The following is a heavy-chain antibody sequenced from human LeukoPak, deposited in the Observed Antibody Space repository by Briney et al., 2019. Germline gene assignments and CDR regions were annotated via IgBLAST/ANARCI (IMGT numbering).Heavy chain of an antibody. CDR1: GYTFTSYG. CDR2: ISAYNGNT. V-gene: IGHV1-18*01. CDR3: ARIRGQRYRPSPFDY. J-gene: IGHJ4*02. D-gene: IGHD2-2*01. Sequence: ASVKVSCKASGYTFTSYGISWVRQAPGQGLEWMGWISAYNGNTNYAQKLQGRVTMTTDTSTSTAYMELRSLRSDDTAVYYCARIRGQRYRPSPFDYWGQGTLVTVSS.